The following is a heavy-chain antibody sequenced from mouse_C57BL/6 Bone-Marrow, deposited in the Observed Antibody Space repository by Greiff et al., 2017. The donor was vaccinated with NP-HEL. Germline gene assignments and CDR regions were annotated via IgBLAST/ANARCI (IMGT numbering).Heavy chain of an antibody. CDR1: GYTFTSYW. D-gene: IGHD4-1*01. Sequence: VKLQQPGAELVRPGSSVKLSCKASGYTFTSYWMDWVKQRPGQGLEWIGNIYPSDSDTHYNQKFKDKATLTVDKSSSTAYMQLSSLTSVDYGVYYCARGLTVDYWGQGTTLTVSS. J-gene: IGHJ2*01. CDR2: IYPSDSDT. CDR3: ARGLTVDY. V-gene: IGHV1-61*01.